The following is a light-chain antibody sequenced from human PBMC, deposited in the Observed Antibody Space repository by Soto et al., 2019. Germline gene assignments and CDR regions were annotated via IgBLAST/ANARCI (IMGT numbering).Light chain of an antibody. CDR2: DAS. CDR1: QGITSY. J-gene: IGKJ3*01. Sequence: IQLTQSPSSLSASVGDSVTITFRARQGITSYLAWYQQKPGKAPHLLLYDASTLQSGVTSRFSGSGSGTDFTLTIRSLQPEDVATYFCQKYNSAPPFTFGPGTKVDI. CDR3: QKYNSAPPFT. V-gene: IGKV1-27*01.